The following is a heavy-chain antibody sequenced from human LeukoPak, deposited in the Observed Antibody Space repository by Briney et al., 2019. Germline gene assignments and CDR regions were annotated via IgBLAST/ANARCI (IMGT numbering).Heavy chain of an antibody. CDR3: VRVRGHFDY. J-gene: IGHJ4*02. D-gene: IGHD3-16*01. V-gene: IGHV4-31*11. CDR2: IYYSGST. CDR1: GGSISSGGYY. Sequence: SETLSLTCAVYGGSISSGGYYWSWIRQHPGKGLEWVGYIYYSGSTYYNPSLKSRVTISVDTSKNQFSLKLSSVTAADTAVYYCVRVRGHFDYWGQGTLVTVSS.